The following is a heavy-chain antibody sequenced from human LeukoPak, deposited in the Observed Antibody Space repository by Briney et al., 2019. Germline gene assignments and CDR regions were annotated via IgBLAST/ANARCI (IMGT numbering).Heavy chain of an antibody. CDR1: GGSISSGDYY. D-gene: IGHD3-10*01. CDR2: IYYSGSA. J-gene: IGHJ4*02. V-gene: IGHV4-30-4*01. Sequence: PSETLSLTCTVSGGSISSGDYYWNWIRQPPGKGLEWIAYIYYSGSAFYNPSLKSRVTISVDTSKNQFSLTLRSVTAADTALYYCARDRDYFGSGTSGYFDHWGQGTLVTVSS. CDR3: ARDRDYFGSGTSGYFDH.